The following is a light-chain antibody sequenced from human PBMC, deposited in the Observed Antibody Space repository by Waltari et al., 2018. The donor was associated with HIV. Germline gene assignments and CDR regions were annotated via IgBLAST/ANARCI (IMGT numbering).Light chain of an antibody. J-gene: IGLJ3*02. CDR3: SSFTKDFAVM. CDR2: GVD. Sequence: SVVTQPASVSGFPGQSVTISCTGTDSDFGYGNFVSWYQQHPGKAPKVILFGVDSRASGVDDRFSGSKSGNTAALTISGLRTEDEANYYCSSFTKDFAVMFGGGTKVTIL. V-gene: IGLV2-14*03. CDR1: DSDFGYGNF.